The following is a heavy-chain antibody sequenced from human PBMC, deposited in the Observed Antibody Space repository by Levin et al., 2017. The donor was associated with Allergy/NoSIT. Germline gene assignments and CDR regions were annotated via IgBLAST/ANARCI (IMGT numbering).Heavy chain of an antibody. CDR2: ISWNSGSI. D-gene: IGHD6-6*01. J-gene: IGHJ5*02. CDR1: GFTFDDYA. CDR3: AKDLSIADT. Sequence: GGSLRLSCAASGFTFDDYAMHWVRQAPGKGLEWVSGISWNSGSIGYADSVKGRFTISRDNAKNSLYLQMNSLRAEDTALYYCAKDLSIADTWGQGTLVTVSS. V-gene: IGHV3-9*01.